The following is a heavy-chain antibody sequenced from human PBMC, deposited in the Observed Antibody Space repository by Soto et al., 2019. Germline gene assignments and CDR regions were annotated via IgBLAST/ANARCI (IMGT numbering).Heavy chain of an antibody. D-gene: IGHD3-10*01. V-gene: IGHV3-23*01. CDR2: ISGSGGST. J-gene: IGHJ4*02. CDR1: GFTFSSYA. Sequence: GGSLRLSCAASGFTFSSYAMSWVRQAPGKGLEWVSAISGSGGSTHYADSVKGRFTISRDNSKNTLYLQMNSLRAEDTAVYYCAKSPGLSGSYFDYWGQGTLVTVSS. CDR3: AKSPGLSGSYFDY.